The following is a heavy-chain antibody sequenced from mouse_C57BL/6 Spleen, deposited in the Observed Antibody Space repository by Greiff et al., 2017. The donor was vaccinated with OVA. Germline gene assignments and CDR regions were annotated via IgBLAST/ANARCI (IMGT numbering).Heavy chain of an antibody. D-gene: IGHD3-2*02. CDR1: GYTFTSYW. J-gene: IGHJ2*01. CDR3: ARYSSGPYYFDY. CDR2: IDPSDSYT. V-gene: IGHV1-69*01. Sequence: VQLQQPGAEFVMPGASVKLSCKASGYTFTSYWMHWVKQRPGQGLEWIGEIDPSDSYTNYNQKFKGKSTLTVDKSSSTAYMQLSSLTSEDSAVYYCARYSSGPYYFDYWGQGTTLTVSS.